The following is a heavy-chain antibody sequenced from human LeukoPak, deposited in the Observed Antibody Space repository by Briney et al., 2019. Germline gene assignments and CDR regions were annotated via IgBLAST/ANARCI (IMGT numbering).Heavy chain of an antibody. J-gene: IGHJ6*02. CDR3: ARRIVGAPGGYYYYGMDV. CDR1: GFTFKNYG. Sequence: ASVKVSCKASGFTFKNYGFSWVRQAPGQGLEWMGRIIPIFGIANYAQKFQGRVTITADKSTSTAYMELSSLRSEDTAVYYCARRIVGAPGGYYYYGMDVWGQGTTVTVSS. CDR2: IIPIFGIA. D-gene: IGHD1-26*01. V-gene: IGHV1-69*04.